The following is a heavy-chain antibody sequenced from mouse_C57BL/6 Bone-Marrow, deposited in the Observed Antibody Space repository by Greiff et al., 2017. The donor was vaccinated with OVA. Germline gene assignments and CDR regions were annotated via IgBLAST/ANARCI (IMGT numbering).Heavy chain of an antibody. CDR3: TRSNYYGSSRYFDV. CDR1: GYTFTDYE. CDR2: IDPETGGT. V-gene: IGHV1-15*01. D-gene: IGHD1-1*01. Sequence: QVQLKQSGAELVRPGASVTLSCKASGYTFTDYEMHWVKQTPVHGLEWIGAIDPETGGTAYNQKFKGKAILTADKSSSTAYMELRSLTSEDSAVDYCTRSNYYGSSRYFDVWGTGTTVTVSS. J-gene: IGHJ1*03.